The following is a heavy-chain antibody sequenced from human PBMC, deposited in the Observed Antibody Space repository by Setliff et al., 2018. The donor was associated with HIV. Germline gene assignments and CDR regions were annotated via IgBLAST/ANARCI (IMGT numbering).Heavy chain of an antibody. Sequence: PSETLSLTCTVSGDSISTDYWTWIRQPPGKGLEWIGYIYTSGSTNYNPSLKTRVTISIDTSKKQVSLKLSSVTAADTAVYYCARHSPSDYWGQGTLVTVSS. CDR2: IYTSGST. CDR3: ARHSPSDY. CDR1: GDSISTDY. J-gene: IGHJ4*02. V-gene: IGHV4-4*09.